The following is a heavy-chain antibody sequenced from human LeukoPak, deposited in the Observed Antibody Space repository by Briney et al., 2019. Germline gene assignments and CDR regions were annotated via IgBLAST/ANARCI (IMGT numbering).Heavy chain of an antibody. CDR1: GYTSNGYY. V-gene: IGHV1-2*02. CDR2: INPNSGGT. D-gene: IGHD4-23*01. J-gene: IGHJ5*02. CDR3: ARDNSVEDTAWWFDP. Sequence: ASVKVSCKASGYTSNGYYKHWVRQAPGQGLEWMGWINPNSGGTNYAQKFQGRVTMTRDMSTSTDYMELSSLRSEDTAVYYCARDNSVEDTAWWFDPWGQGTLVTVSS.